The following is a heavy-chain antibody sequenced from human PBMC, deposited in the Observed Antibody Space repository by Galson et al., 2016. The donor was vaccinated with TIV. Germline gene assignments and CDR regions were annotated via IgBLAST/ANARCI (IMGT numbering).Heavy chain of an antibody. D-gene: IGHD3-16*01. CDR1: GYSFITDD. V-gene: IGHV1-69*13. CDR2: VNPISGAT. CDR3: ARDIPCGGSCYFFDD. J-gene: IGHJ4*02. Sequence: SVKVSCKASGYSFITDDINWVRQATGQGLEWMGRVNPISGATNYAQGFQDRVTITADAFTSTVFMELSSLRSGDTAVYFCARDIPCGGSCYFFDDWGQGTLVTVSS.